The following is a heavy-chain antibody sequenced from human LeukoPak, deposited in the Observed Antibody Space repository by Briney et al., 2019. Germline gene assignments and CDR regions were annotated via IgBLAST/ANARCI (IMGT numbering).Heavy chain of an antibody. CDR1: GFTFSSYG. Sequence: GRSLRLSCAASGFTFSSYGMHWVRQAPGKGLEWVAVISYDGSNKYYADSVKGRFTISRDNSKNTLYLQMNSLRAEDTAVYYCARDYIVVVPAASYYYGMDVWGQGTTVTVSS. CDR2: ISYDGSNK. D-gene: IGHD2-2*01. J-gene: IGHJ6*02. V-gene: IGHV3-30*03. CDR3: ARDYIVVVPAASYYYGMDV.